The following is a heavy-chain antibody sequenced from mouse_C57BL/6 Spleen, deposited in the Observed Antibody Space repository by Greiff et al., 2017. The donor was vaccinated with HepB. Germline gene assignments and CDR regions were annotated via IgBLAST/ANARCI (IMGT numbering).Heavy chain of an antibody. CDR2: ISYDGSN. CDR1: GYSITSGYY. J-gene: IGHJ3*01. V-gene: IGHV3-6*01. Sequence: EVHLVESGPGLVKPSQSLSLTCSVTGYSITSGYYWNWIRQFPGNKLEWMGYISYDGSNNYNPSLKNRISITRDTSKNQFFLKLNSVTTEDTATYCCAYSNYVILFAYWGQGTLVTVSA. CDR3: AYSNYVILFAY. D-gene: IGHD2-5*01.